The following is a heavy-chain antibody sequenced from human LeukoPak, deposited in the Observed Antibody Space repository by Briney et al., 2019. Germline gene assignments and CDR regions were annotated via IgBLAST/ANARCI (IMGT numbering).Heavy chain of an antibody. CDR2: ISGMVGTT. D-gene: IGHD2/OR15-2a*01. Sequence: GGSLRLSCAASGFTFSNYAMSWVRQAPGEGLEWVSGISGMVGTTYYADSVKGWFTISRDNSKNTLYLQINGLRAEDTAVYYCAKDSAKKYDDYWGQGTLVTVSS. J-gene: IGHJ4*02. V-gene: IGHV3-23*01. CDR1: GFTFSNYA. CDR3: AKDSAKKYDDY.